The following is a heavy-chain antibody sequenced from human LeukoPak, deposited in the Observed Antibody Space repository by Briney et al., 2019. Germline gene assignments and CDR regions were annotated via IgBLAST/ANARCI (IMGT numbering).Heavy chain of an antibody. CDR1: GFTFSSYT. V-gene: IGHV3-23*01. CDR3: AKDPPGAGPDFDC. CDR2: ISGSDGST. J-gene: IGHJ4*02. D-gene: IGHD6-19*01. Sequence: PGGSLTRSCATSGFTFSSYTRNWVRQAPGKGLEWVSGISGSDGSTYYADSVKGRFTISRDNSKNTLYLQMNSLRVEDTAVYYCAKDPPGAGPDFDCWGQGTLVTVSS.